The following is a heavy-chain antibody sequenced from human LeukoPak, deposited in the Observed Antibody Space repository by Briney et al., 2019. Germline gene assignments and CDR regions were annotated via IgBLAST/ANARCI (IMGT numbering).Heavy chain of an antibody. Sequence: GGSLRLSCAASGFTFISYSMAWVRQAPGEGLDWVSAIGGSGITTNYADSVKGRFTISRDKSKNTLYLQMKSLRAEDTAVYYCASEESDWEKEFDYWGQGTLVTVSS. CDR3: ASEESDWEKEFDY. V-gene: IGHV3-23*01. D-gene: IGHD2-21*02. CDR2: IGGSGITT. J-gene: IGHJ4*02. CDR1: GFTFISYS.